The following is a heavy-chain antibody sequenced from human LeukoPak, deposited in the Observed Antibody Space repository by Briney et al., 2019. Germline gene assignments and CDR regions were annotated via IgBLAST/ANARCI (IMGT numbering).Heavy chain of an antibody. CDR3: ARRHHFGFLDS. V-gene: IGHV3-7*04. CDR1: GVMFPSYW. D-gene: IGHD3-10*01. Sequence: GSLRLSCAASGVMFPSYWMTWVRQAPGKGLEWVANIKQDGSEKYYVDSVKGRFTISRDNAKNSVYLQMNSLRAEDTAVYYCARRHHFGFLDSWGQGTLVTVSS. CDR2: IKQDGSEK. J-gene: IGHJ4*02.